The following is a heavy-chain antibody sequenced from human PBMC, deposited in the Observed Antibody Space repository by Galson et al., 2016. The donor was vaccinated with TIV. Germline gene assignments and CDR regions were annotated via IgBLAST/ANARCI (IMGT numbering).Heavy chain of an antibody. V-gene: IGHV3-23*01. CDR2: ISGSGATT. CDR3: ARYSGKSYALDV. Sequence: SLRLSCAASGFTFSSHAMTWVRLAPGKGLEWVSAISGSGATTHYADSVKGRFTISRDNSKNTLYVQMDSLRAEDTAVYYCARYSGKSYALDVWGQGTAVTVSS. D-gene: IGHD5-12*01. J-gene: IGHJ6*02. CDR1: GFTFSSHA.